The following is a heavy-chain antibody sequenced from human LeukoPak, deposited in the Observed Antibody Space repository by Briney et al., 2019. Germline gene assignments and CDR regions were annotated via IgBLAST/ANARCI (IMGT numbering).Heavy chain of an antibody. D-gene: IGHD3-22*01. CDR2: IIPILGIA. CDR1: GGTFSSYA. CDR3: ARGVHTYYYDSSGYYPAEYFQH. J-gene: IGHJ1*01. V-gene: IGHV1-69*04. Sequence: ASVKVSCKASGGTFSSYAISWVRQAPGQGLEWMGRIIPILGIANYAQKFQGRVTITADKSTSTAYMELSSLRSEDTAVYYCARGVHTYYYDSSGYYPAEYFQHWGQGTLVTVSS.